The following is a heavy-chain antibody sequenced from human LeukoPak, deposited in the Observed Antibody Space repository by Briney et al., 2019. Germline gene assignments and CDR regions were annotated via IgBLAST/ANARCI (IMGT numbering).Heavy chain of an antibody. CDR3: ARAYDILTGYSPFDY. V-gene: IGHV2-5*02. CDR2: IYWDDDK. D-gene: IGHD3-9*01. CDR1: GSSLSTSGVG. Sequence: SGPTLVNPTQTLTLTCTFSGSSLSTSGVGVGWIRQPPGKALEWLALIYWDDDKRYSPSLKSRLTITKDTSKNQVVLTMTNMDPVDTATYYCARAYDILTGYSPFDYWGQGTLVTVSS. J-gene: IGHJ4*02.